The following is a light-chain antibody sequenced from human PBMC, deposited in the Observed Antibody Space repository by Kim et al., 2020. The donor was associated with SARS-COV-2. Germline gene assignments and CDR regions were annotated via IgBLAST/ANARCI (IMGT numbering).Light chain of an antibody. CDR2: VNSDGSH. V-gene: IGLV4-69*01. CDR1: SGHSSYA. CDR3: ETWDSGNWV. Sequence: QLVLTQSPSASASLGASVKLTCTLSSGHSSYAIAWHQQQPEKGPRYLMKVNSDGSHSKGDGIPDHFSGSSSGAERYLTISSLQSEDEADYYCETWDSGNWVFGGGTQLTVL. J-gene: IGLJ3*02.